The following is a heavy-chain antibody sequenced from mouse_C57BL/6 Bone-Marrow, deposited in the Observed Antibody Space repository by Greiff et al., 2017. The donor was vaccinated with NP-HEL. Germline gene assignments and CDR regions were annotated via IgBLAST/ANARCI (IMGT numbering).Heavy chain of an antibody. J-gene: IGHJ2*01. V-gene: IGHV7-1*01. D-gene: IGHD2-3*01. CDR1: GFTFSDFY. Sequence: EVHLVESGGGLVQSGRSLRLSCATSGFTFSDFYMEWVRQAPGKGLEWIAASRNKANDYTTEYSASVKGRFIVSRDTSQSILYLQMNALRAEDTAIYYCARDADDGSYYFDYWGQGTTLTVSS. CDR3: ARDADDGSYYFDY. CDR2: SRNKANDYTT.